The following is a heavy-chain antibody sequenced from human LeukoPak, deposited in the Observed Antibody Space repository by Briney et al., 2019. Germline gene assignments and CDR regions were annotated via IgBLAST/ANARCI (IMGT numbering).Heavy chain of an antibody. CDR2: IYTSGST. D-gene: IGHD5-18*01. V-gene: IGHV4-61*02. CDR1: GVSISSGSYY. CDR3: ARDRGTYSLNAFDI. J-gene: IGHJ3*02. Sequence: SQTLSLTCTVSGVSISSGSYYRSWIRQPAGKGLEWIGRIYTSGSTNYNPSLKSRVTISVDTSKNQFSLKLSSVTAADTAVYYCARDRGTYSLNAFDIWGQGTMVTVSS.